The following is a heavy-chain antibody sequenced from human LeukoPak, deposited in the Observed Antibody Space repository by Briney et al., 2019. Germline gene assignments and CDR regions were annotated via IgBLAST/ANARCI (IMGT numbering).Heavy chain of an antibody. CDR1: GGSFSGYY. J-gene: IGHJ5*02. Sequence: PSETLSLTCAVYGGSFSGYYWSWIRQPPGKGLEWIGEINHSGSTNYNPSLKSRVTISVDTSKNQFSLKLSSVTAADTAVYYCARARRDDYVWGSYRYEAGNNWFDPWGQGTLVTVSS. CDR2: INHSGST. D-gene: IGHD3-16*02. CDR3: ARARRDDYVWGSYRYEAGNNWFDP. V-gene: IGHV4-34*01.